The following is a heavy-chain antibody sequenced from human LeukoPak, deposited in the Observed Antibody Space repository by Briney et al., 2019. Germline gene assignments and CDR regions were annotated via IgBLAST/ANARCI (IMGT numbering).Heavy chain of an antibody. Sequence: PSETLSLTCAVYGGSFSGYYWSWIRQPPGKGLEWIGEINHSGSTNYNPSLKSRVTISVDTSKNQFSLKLSSVTAADTAVYYCARVGTEYGSSWYVDYWGQGTLVTVSS. CDR1: GGSFSGYY. V-gene: IGHV4-34*01. J-gene: IGHJ4*02. CDR2: INHSGST. CDR3: ARVGTEYGSSWYVDY. D-gene: IGHD6-13*01.